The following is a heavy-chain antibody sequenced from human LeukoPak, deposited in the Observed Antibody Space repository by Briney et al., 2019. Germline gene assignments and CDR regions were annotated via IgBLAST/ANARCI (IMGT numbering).Heavy chain of an antibody. V-gene: IGHV3-21*01. J-gene: IGHJ4*02. Sequence: GGSLRLSCAASGFTFNTYTMNWVRQAPGKGLEWVSSISSSSNHIYYADSVKGRFTISRDNAANSLYLQMNSLRAEDTAVYYCARDELGVTTGDWGQGTLVTVSS. D-gene: IGHD4-17*01. CDR3: ARDELGVTTGD. CDR2: ISSSSNHI. CDR1: GFTFNTYT.